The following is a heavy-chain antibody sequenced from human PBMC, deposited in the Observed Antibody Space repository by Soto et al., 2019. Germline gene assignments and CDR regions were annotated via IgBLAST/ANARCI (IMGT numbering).Heavy chain of an antibody. V-gene: IGHV4-38-2*01. J-gene: IGHJ4*02. Sequence: PSETLSLSCVVSGHSISSGFYYWGWVRQPPGKGLEWIGSIYHTETTYYNPSLKSRVTMSVDTSKNKLSLKLSSVTAADTAVYYCARYGHSYSARFFDYCGQGTRVTVPS. CDR1: GHSISSGFYY. CDR3: ARYGHSYSARFFDY. D-gene: IGHD1-26*01. CDR2: IYHTETT.